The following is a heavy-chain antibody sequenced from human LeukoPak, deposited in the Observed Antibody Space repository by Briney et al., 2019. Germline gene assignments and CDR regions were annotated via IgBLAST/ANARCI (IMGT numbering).Heavy chain of an antibody. CDR1: GFTFSSYS. D-gene: IGHD3-22*01. Sequence: GGSLRLSCAASGFTFSSYSMNWVRQAPGKGLEWVSSISSSSSYIYYADSVKGRFTISRDNAKNSLHLQMNSLRAEDTAVYYCAREMVTAYYDSSGYYEPLDYWGQGTLVTVSS. J-gene: IGHJ4*02. V-gene: IGHV3-21*01. CDR3: AREMVTAYYDSSGYYEPLDY. CDR2: ISSSSSYI.